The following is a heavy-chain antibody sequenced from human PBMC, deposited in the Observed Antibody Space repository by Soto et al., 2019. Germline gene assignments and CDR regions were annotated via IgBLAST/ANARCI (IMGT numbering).Heavy chain of an antibody. CDR2: IYYSGST. CDR3: ARGGTGGNSVVY. Sequence: PSETLCLTCTVSGGSISSYYWSGIRQPPGKGLEWIGYIYYSGSTNYNPSLKSRVTISVDTSKNQFSLKLSSVTAADTAVYYCARGGTGGNSVVYWGQGTLVTVS. CDR1: GGSISSYY. J-gene: IGHJ4*02. V-gene: IGHV4-59*01. D-gene: IGHD2-8*02.